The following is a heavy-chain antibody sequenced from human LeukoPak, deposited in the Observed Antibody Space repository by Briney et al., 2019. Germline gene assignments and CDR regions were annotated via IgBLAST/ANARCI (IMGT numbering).Heavy chain of an antibody. V-gene: IGHV3-48*02. Sequence: GGSLRLSCAASGFTFSGYSMNWVRQAPGKGLEWVSYISSSSSVLHYADSVKGRFTISRDNAKKSLYLQMNSLRDEDTAVYYCVRETMYAFDMWGQGTIVTVSS. D-gene: IGHD1-1*01. CDR1: GFTFSGYS. J-gene: IGHJ3*02. CDR2: ISSSSSVL. CDR3: VRETMYAFDM.